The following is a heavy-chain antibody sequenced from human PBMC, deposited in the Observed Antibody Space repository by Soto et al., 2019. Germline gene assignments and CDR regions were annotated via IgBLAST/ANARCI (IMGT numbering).Heavy chain of an antibody. D-gene: IGHD3-22*01. Sequence: QVQLVQSGAEVKKPGASVKVSCKASGYTFTGYYMHWVRQAPGQGLEWMGWINPNSGGTNYAQKFQGWVTMTRDTSISTAYMELSRLRSDDTAVYYCARDYYYDSRGPAYFQHWGQGTLVTVSS. J-gene: IGHJ1*01. CDR1: GYTFTGYY. CDR3: ARDYYYDSRGPAYFQH. V-gene: IGHV1-2*04. CDR2: INPNSGGT.